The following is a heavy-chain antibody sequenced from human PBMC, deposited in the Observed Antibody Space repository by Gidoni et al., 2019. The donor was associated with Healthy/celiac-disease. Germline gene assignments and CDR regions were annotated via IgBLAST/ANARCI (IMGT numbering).Heavy chain of an antibody. V-gene: IGHV4-34*01. CDR3: ARDISRVRYYDSSGYYY. Sequence: GLEWIGEINHSGSTNYNPSLKSRVTISVDTSKNQFSLKLSSVTAADTAVYYCARDISRVRYYDSSGYYYWGQGTLVTVSS. CDR2: INHSGST. J-gene: IGHJ4*02. D-gene: IGHD3-22*01.